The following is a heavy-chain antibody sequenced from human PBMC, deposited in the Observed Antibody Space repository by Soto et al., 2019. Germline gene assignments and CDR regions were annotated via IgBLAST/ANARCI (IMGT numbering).Heavy chain of an antibody. CDR2: IKGDGSET. CDR3: LRGNSGYGNFDY. CDR1: GITLSDNY. J-gene: IGHJ4*02. D-gene: IGHD5-12*01. Sequence: GSLRLSCVASGITLSDNYMTWVRQAPGKGLVWVSRIKGDGSETNYADSVKGRFTISRDNAKNTLYLQLNSLRAEDTAVYYCLRGNSGYGNFDYWGQGTRVTVSS. V-gene: IGHV3-74*01.